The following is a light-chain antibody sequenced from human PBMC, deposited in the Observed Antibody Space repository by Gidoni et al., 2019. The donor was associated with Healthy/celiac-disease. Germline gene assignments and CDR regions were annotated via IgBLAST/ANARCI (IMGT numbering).Light chain of an antibody. CDR2: AAS. J-gene: IGKJ4*01. Sequence: QMTPSPASLSASVGDRVTITCRASQSISIYLNWYQQKPGQAPKLLIYAASSLETGVPARFSGSGSGTDFTLTISSLQPEDFATYYCQQSYSTLALTFGGGAKVEIK. CDR1: QSISIY. V-gene: IGKV1-39*01. CDR3: QQSYSTLALT.